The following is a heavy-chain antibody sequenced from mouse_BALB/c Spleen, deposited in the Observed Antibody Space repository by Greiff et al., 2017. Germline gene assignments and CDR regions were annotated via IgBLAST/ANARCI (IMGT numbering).Heavy chain of an antibody. J-gene: IGHJ2*01. Sequence: EVKLMESGGGLVQPGGSLKLSCAASGFTFSSYGMSWVRQTPDKRLELVATINSNGGSTYYPDSVKGRFTISRDNAKNTLYLQMISLKSEDTAMYYCARDQDIYYGSSYDYFDYWGQGTTLTVSS. CDR3: ARDQDIYYGSSYDYFDY. D-gene: IGHD1-1*01. CDR1: GFTFSSYG. V-gene: IGHV5-6-3*01. CDR2: INSNGGST.